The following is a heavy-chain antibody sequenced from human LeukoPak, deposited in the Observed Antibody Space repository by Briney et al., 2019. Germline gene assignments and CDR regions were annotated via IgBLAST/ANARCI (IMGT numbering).Heavy chain of an antibody. Sequence: GGSLRLSCAASGFTFSSYAMSWVRQAPGKGLEWVSAISGSGGSTYYADSVKGRFTISRDNSKNALYLQMNSLRAGDTAVYYCAKDPIFSGSYGVFDSWGQGTLVTVSS. D-gene: IGHD1-26*01. CDR3: AKDPIFSGSYGVFDS. J-gene: IGHJ4*02. CDR2: ISGSGGST. V-gene: IGHV3-23*01. CDR1: GFTFSSYA.